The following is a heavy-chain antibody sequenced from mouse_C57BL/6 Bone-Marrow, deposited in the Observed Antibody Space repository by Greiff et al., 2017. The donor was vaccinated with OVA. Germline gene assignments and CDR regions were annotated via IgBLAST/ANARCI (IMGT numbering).Heavy chain of an antibody. Sequence: VQLQESGAELVRPGASVTLSCKASGYTFTDYEMHWVKQTPVHGLEWIGAIDPETGGTAYNQKFKGKAILTADKSSSTAYMELRSLTSEDSAVYYCTRWGGWLRFDYWGQGTTLTVSS. CDR1: GYTFTDYE. CDR3: TRWGGWLRFDY. CDR2: IDPETGGT. J-gene: IGHJ2*01. V-gene: IGHV1-15*01. D-gene: IGHD2-2*01.